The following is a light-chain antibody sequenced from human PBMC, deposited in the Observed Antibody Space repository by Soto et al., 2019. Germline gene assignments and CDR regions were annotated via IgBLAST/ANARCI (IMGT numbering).Light chain of an antibody. V-gene: IGKV1-5*01. J-gene: IGKJ2*01. Sequence: DIHMTQSPSSLSASVGYRFTITCRASQSISSYLNWYQQKPGKAPKLLIYDASSLQSGVPLRLSGHGSGTDFTLTISSLQPDDFATYYCQQYNSYTTFGQGTKVDIK. CDR3: QQYNSYTT. CDR1: QSISSY. CDR2: DAS.